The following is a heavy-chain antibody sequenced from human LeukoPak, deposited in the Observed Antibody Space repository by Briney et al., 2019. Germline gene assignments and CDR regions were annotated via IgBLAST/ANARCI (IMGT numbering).Heavy chain of an antibody. D-gene: IGHD3-10*01. CDR1: GYSFTSYW. CDR2: IYPGDSDT. CDR3: ARPSYGSGSYGGSFDY. V-gene: IGHV5-51*01. Sequence: GESLKISCKGSGYSFTSYWIGWVRQMPGKSLEWMGIIYPGDSDTRYSPSFQGQVTISADKSISTAYLQWSSLKASDTAMYYCARPSYGSGSYGGSFDYWGQGTLVTVSS. J-gene: IGHJ4*02.